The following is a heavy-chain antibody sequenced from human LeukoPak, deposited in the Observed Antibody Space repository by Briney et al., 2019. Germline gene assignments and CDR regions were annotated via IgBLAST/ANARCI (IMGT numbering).Heavy chain of an antibody. CDR2: ISSSGSTI. Sequence: GGSLRLSCAASGFTFSSYEMNWVRQAPGKGLEWVSYISSSGSTIYYADSVKGRFTISRDNSKNTLYLQMNSLRAEDTAVYYCATDWYYYDSSGYYYVGEFDYWGQGTLVTVSS. J-gene: IGHJ4*02. CDR3: ATDWYYYDSSGYYYVGEFDY. CDR1: GFTFSSYE. V-gene: IGHV3-48*03. D-gene: IGHD3-22*01.